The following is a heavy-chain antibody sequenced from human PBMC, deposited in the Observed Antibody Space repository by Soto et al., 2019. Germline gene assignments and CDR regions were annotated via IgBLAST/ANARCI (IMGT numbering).Heavy chain of an antibody. Sequence: QVQLRESGPGMVRPSGTLSLTCAVSGTSISSTFWWTWVRQPPGKGLEWIGEIYHSGSTKYNPSLKSRVTISVDKSNIQFSLELRAVTAADTAVYYCATLPPRIVVVKTEIPTWGQGTLVTVSS. D-gene: IGHD2-15*01. V-gene: IGHV4-4*02. CDR3: ATLPPRIVVVKTEIPT. CDR1: GTSISSTFW. J-gene: IGHJ5*02. CDR2: IYHSGST.